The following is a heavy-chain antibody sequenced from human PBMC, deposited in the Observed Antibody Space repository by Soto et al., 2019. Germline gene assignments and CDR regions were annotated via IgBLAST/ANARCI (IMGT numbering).Heavy chain of an antibody. Sequence: PSEPQSLPYTVTGGSINIYYWSWIRQSAGKGLEWIGRVNNTGSTNYNPSLKSRVTISVDTSKNQFSLKLSSVTAADTAVYYCARGLVLLAYCGGDCYPNYYYYGTDVWGQGTTVTGSS. CDR3: ARGLVLLAYCGGDCYPNYYYYGTDV. CDR2: VNNTGST. J-gene: IGHJ6*02. V-gene: IGHV4-4*07. D-gene: IGHD2-21*02. CDR1: GGSINIYY.